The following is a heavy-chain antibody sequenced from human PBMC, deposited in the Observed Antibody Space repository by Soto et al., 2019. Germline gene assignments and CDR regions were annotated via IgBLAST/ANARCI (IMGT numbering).Heavy chain of an antibody. J-gene: IGHJ4*02. CDR1: GVSIINYY. CDR3: RRDFDY. V-gene: IGHV4-4*07. CDR2: LSTSGNT. Sequence: LSLTCTVSGVSIINYYWSWIRQPAGKGLEWIGRLSTSGNTNYNPSLKSRVTMSLDTSKNQFSLMLNSVTAADTAVYYCRRDFDYWGQGTLVTVSS. D-gene: IGHD6-6*01.